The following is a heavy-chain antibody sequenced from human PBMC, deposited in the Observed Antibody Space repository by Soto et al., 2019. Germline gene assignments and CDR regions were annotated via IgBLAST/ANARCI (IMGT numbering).Heavy chain of an antibody. J-gene: IGHJ5*02. CDR1: GFTFSNYA. CDR2: IHGSGAGT. Sequence: EVQLLESGGGLVQPGGSLRLSCAASGFTFSNYAMSWVRQAPGKGLEWVSSIHGSGAGTYYADSVKGRFTVSRDDSKEPLYLQMSRLTVDDTAVYYCAKDAVARNGGWDWFDPWGQGTLVTVAS. D-gene: IGHD6-19*01. V-gene: IGHV3-23*01. CDR3: AKDAVARNGGWDWFDP.